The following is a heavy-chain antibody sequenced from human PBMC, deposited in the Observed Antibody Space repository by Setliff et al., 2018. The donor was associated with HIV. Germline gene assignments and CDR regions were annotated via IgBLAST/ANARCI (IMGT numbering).Heavy chain of an antibody. CDR1: GGSITSHF. CDR2: MFYSGAT. Sequence: SETLSLTCTVSGGSITSHFWSWIRQPPGKGLEWIGSMFYSGATNYNPSLKSRDTLSIDTSKNQSSLKLTSVTAGDTAVYYCARDPLGYNWRRYFDFWGQGTLVTVSS. V-gene: IGHV4-59*11. J-gene: IGHJ4*02. D-gene: IGHD1-20*01. CDR3: ARDPLGYNWRRYFDF.